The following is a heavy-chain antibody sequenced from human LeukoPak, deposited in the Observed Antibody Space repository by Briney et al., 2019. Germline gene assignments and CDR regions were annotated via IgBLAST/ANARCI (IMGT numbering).Heavy chain of an antibody. D-gene: IGHD6-19*01. CDR2: IYTSGTT. CDR1: GVSIRSGSYY. J-gene: IGHJ4*02. Sequence: SETLSLTCTVSGVSIRSGSYYWSWIRQPAGKGLEWIGRIYTSGTTNYNPSLKSRVTMSVDTSKNQFSLKLSSVTAADTAVYYCARDLIAVAGTGENYWGQGTLVTVSS. V-gene: IGHV4-61*02. CDR3: ARDLIAVAGTGENY.